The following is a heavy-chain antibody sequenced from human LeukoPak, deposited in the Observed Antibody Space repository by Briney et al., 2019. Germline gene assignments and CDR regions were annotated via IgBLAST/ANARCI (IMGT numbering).Heavy chain of an antibody. V-gene: IGHV3-74*01. CDR1: GFTFSTYW. D-gene: IGHD5-12*01. J-gene: IGHJ4*02. CDR2: IKTDGSSR. CDR3: ARDRGYTQDY. Sequence: PGGSLRLSCAASGFTFSTYWMHWVRQAPGKGLVWVSHIKTDGSSRTYADSVKGRFTISRDNAKNTLYLQMNSLRAEDTAVYYCARDRGYTQDYWGQGTLVTVSS.